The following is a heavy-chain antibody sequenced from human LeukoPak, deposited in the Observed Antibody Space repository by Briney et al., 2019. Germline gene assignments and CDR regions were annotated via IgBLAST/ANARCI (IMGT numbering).Heavy chain of an antibody. CDR3: ARASKGGYSYVRRAFDI. J-gene: IGHJ3*02. D-gene: IGHD5-18*01. CDR1: GGSFSGYY. Sequence: NASETLSLTCAVYGGSFSGYYWSWIRQPPGKGLEWIGEINHSGSTNYNPSLESRVTISVDTSKNQFSLKLSSVTAADTAVYYCARASKGGYSYVRRAFDIWGQGTMVTVSS. V-gene: IGHV4-34*01. CDR2: INHSGST.